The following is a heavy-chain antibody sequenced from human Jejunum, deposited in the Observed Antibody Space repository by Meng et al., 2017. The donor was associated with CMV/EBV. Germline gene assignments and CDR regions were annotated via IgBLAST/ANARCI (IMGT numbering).Heavy chain of an antibody. CDR2: IYHSGNN. CDR3: ARHSATAGDY. V-gene: IGHV4-38-2*02. CDR1: AYAISSGYN. D-gene: IGHD5-18*01. Sequence: CTVSAYAISSGYNWDWIRQPPGKGLEWIGSIYHSGNNIYNPSLKRRVTISVDTSKNQCSLKLSSVTAADTAVYYCARHSATAGDYWGQGTLVTVSS. J-gene: IGHJ4*02.